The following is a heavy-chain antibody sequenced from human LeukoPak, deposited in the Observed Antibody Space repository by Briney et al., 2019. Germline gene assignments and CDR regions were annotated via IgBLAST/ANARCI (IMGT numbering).Heavy chain of an antibody. V-gene: IGHV3-30-3*01. J-gene: IGHJ4*02. CDR1: GFTFSSYA. CDR2: ISYDGSNK. Sequence: PGGSLRLSCAASGFTFSSYAMHWVRQVPGKGLEWVAVISYDGSNKYYADSVKGRFTISRDNSKNTLYLQMNSLRAEDTAVYYCAWGYYDSSGYYPFDYWGQGTLVTVSS. D-gene: IGHD3-22*01. CDR3: AWGYYDSSGYYPFDY.